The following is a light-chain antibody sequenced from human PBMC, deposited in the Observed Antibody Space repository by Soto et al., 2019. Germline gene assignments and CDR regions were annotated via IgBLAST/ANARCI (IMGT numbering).Light chain of an antibody. Sequence: QSALTQPASVSGSPGQSITISCTGTSSDIGSNNDVSWFQQRQGKAPTLIICEVSNLPSGVSTHFSGSKSGNTASLTISGLLPEDEAEYYCSSYTTTTRLFGGGTKLTVL. J-gene: IGLJ3*02. CDR2: EVS. V-gene: IGLV2-14*01. CDR1: SSDIGSNND. CDR3: SSYTTTTRL.